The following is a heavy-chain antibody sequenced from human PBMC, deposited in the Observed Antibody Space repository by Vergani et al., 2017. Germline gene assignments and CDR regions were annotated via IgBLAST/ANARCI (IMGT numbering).Heavy chain of an antibody. J-gene: IGHJ4*01. CDR3: ARAYGRYDWFDY. CDR1: GFIFSTYA. CDR2: ISASGAPT. Sequence: EVQLLESGGGLGQPGGSLRLSCTASGFIFSTYAMSWVRHAPGKGLEWVSGISASGAPTYYADSVKGRVTISRDNSKNTLYLQMNSLRVEDTAVYYCARAYGRYDWFDYWGQRTLVTVSS. V-gene: IGHV3-23*01. D-gene: IGHD1-20*01.